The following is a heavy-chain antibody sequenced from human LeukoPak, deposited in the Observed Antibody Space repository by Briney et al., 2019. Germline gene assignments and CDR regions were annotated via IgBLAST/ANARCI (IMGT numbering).Heavy chain of an antibody. Sequence: GASVKVSCKASGYTFTGYYMHWVRQAPGQGLEWMGGIIPIFGTANYAQKFQGRVTITADESTSTAYMELRSLRSDDTAVYYCARVGAPPGLWSGYILLSAGGPPNYYYYYMDVWGKGTTVTVSS. V-gene: IGHV1-69*13. CDR2: IIPIFGTA. D-gene: IGHD3-3*01. J-gene: IGHJ6*03. CDR1: GYTFTGYY. CDR3: ARVGAPPGLWSGYILLSAGGPPNYYYYYMDV.